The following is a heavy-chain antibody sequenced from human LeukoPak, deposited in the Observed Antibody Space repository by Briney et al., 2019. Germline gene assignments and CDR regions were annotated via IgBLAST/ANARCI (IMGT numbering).Heavy chain of an antibody. CDR3: AKDLPYYDFWSGYQTNYYCGMDV. D-gene: IGHD3-3*01. V-gene: IGHV3-23*01. J-gene: IGHJ6*02. CDR2: ISGSGGST. Sequence: GGSLRLSCAASGFTFSSYAMSWVRQAPGKGLEWVSAISGSGGSTYYADSVKGRFTISRDNSKNTPYLQMNSLRAEDTAVYYCAKDLPYYDFWSGYQTNYYCGMDVWGQGTTVTVSS. CDR1: GFTFSSYA.